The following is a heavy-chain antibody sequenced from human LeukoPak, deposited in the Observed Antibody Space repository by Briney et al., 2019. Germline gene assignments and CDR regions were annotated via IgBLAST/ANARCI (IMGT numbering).Heavy chain of an antibody. J-gene: IGHJ4*02. Sequence: GGSLRLSCAASGFTFSSYWMHWVRQAPGKGLEWVSAISGSGGSTYYADSVKGRCTISRDNSKNTLYLQMNSLRAEDTAVYYCARGMYANSGYLELDYWGQGTLVTVSS. CDR1: GFTFSSYW. CDR2: ISGSGGST. CDR3: ARGMYANSGYLELDY. V-gene: IGHV3-23*01. D-gene: IGHD3-22*01.